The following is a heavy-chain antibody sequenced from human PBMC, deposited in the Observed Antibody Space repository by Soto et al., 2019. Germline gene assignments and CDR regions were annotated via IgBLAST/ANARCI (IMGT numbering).Heavy chain of an antibody. D-gene: IGHD2-21*02. CDR1: GYTFTGYY. CDR3: ARDLAYCGGDCYFPYYGMDV. V-gene: IGHV1-2*02. Sequence: GASVKVSCKASGYTFTGYYMHWVRQAPGQGLEWMGWINPNSGGTNYAQKFQGRVTMTRDTSISTAYMELSRLRSDDTAVYYCARDLAYCGGDCYFPYYGMDVWGQGTTVTVSS. J-gene: IGHJ6*02. CDR2: INPNSGGT.